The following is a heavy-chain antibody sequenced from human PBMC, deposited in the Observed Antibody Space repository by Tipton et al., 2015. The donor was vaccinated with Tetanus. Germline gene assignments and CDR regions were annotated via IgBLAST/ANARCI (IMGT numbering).Heavy chain of an antibody. D-gene: IGHD6-13*01. CDR3: ARDSSSWGRN. J-gene: IGHJ4*02. CDR1: GFTFSRFS. V-gene: IGHV3-53*01. Sequence: SLRLSCAASGFTFSRFSLNWVRQAPGKGLEWVSVIYSGGSTYYADSVKGRFTISRDNSKNTLYLQMNSLRAEDTAVYYCARDSSSWGRNWGQGTLVTVSS. CDR2: IYSGGST.